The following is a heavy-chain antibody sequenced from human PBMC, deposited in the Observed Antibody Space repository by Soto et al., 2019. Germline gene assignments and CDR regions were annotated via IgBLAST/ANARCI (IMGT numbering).Heavy chain of an antibody. D-gene: IGHD3-3*01. CDR1: GGSISSYY. CDR2: IYYSGST. V-gene: IGHV4-59*01. CDR3: ARAGSITIFGVVNYYFDY. Sequence: LSLTCTVSGGSISSYYWSWIRQPPGKGLEWIGYIYYSGSTNYNPSLKSRVTISVDTSKNQFSLKLSSVTAADTAVYYCARAGSITIFGVVNYYFDYWGQGTLVTVSS. J-gene: IGHJ4*02.